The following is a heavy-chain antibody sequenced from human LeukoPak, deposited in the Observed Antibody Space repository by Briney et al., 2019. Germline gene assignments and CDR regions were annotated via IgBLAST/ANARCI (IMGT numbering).Heavy chain of an antibody. CDR2: ISSTSSTM. D-gene: IGHD2-15*01. Sequence: GGSLRLSCAASGFTFSTNSMNWVRQAPGKGLEWVSYISSTSSTMYYADSVKGRFTISRDNAKNSLYLQMNSLRDEDTAVYYCARGWPALDDYWGQGTLVTVSS. CDR3: ARGWPALDDY. J-gene: IGHJ4*02. V-gene: IGHV3-48*02. CDR1: GFTFSTNS.